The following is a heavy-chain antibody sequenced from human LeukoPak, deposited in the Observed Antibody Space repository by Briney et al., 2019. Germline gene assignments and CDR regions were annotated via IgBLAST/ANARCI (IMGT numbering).Heavy chain of an antibody. CDR3: ARDTMVRGVADY. Sequence: AGGSLRLSCAASGFTFSSYAMSWVRQAPGKGLEWVSAISGSGGSTYYADSVKGRFTISRDNAKNSLYLQMNSLRAEDTAVYYCARDTMVRGVADYWGQGTLVTVSS. CDR1: GFTFSSYA. D-gene: IGHD3-10*01. V-gene: IGHV3-23*01. CDR2: ISGSGGST. J-gene: IGHJ4*02.